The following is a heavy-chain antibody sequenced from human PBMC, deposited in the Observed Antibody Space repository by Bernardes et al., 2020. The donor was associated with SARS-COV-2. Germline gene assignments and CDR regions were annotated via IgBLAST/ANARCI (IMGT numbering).Heavy chain of an antibody. D-gene: IGHD1-26*01. CDR3: AREDRYSGSYMFDYYYYYGMDV. Sequence: GGSLRLSCAASGFTFSSYAMHWVRQAPGKGLEYVSAISSNGGSTYYANSVKGRFTISRDNSKNTLYLQMGSLRAEDMAVYYCAREDRYSGSYMFDYYYYYGMDVWGQGTTVTVSS. V-gene: IGHV3-64*01. J-gene: IGHJ6*02. CDR1: GFTFSSYA. CDR2: ISSNGGST.